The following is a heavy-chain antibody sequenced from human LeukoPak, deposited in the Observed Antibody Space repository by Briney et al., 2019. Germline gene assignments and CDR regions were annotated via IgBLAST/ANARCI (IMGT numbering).Heavy chain of an antibody. J-gene: IGHJ4*02. V-gene: IGHV3-7*02. CDR1: GFTFSSHW. CDR2: INQDGSEK. CDR3: ARGIYGGNPADY. D-gene: IGHD4-23*01. Sequence: GGSLRLSCAASGFTFSSHWMSWVRQAPGKGLEWVANINQDGSEKYYVDSVKGRFPISRDNAKNSLYLQMNSLRAEDTAVYYCARGIYGGNPADYWGQGTLVTVSS.